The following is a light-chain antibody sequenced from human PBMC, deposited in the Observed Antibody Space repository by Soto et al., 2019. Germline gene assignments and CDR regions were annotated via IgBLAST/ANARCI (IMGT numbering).Light chain of an antibody. Sequence: DIQMTQSPSTLSASVGDRVTITCRASQSISSWLAWYQQKPGKAPKLLIYKASSLKSGVPSRFSGSGSGTEFTLTISSLQPDDFATYYCQQYHSYLYTFGQGTKLEIK. CDR2: KAS. J-gene: IGKJ2*01. CDR1: QSISSW. V-gene: IGKV1-5*03. CDR3: QQYHSYLYT.